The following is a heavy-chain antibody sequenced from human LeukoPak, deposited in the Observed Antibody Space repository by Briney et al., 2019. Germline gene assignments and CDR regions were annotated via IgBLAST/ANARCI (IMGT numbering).Heavy chain of an antibody. D-gene: IGHD2-2*01. Sequence: GASVKVSCKASGYTFTGYYMHWVRQAPGQGLEWMGWINPNSGGTNYAQKFQGRVTMTRDTSISTAYMELSRLRSDDTAVYYCARVSADIVVVPARWFDPWGQGTLVTVSS. CDR1: GYTFTGYY. CDR3: ARVSADIVVVPARWFDP. V-gene: IGHV1-2*02. J-gene: IGHJ5*02. CDR2: INPNSGGT.